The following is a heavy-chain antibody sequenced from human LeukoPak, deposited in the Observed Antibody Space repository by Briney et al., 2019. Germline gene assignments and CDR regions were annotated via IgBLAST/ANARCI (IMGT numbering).Heavy chain of an antibody. CDR2: IYTSGST. CDR3: ASQSIAVATGMNWFDP. Sequence: PSETLSLTCTVSGGSISSGSYYWSWIRQPAGKGLEWIGRIYTSGSTNYNPSLKSRVTISVDTSKNQFSLKLSSVTAADTAVYYCASQSIAVATGMNWFDPWGQGTLVTVSS. V-gene: IGHV4-61*02. J-gene: IGHJ5*02. CDR1: GGSISSGSYY. D-gene: IGHD6-19*01.